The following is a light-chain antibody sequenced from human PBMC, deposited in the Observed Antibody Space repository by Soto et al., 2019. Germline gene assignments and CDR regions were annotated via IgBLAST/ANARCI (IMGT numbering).Light chain of an antibody. CDR3: CSRV. V-gene: IGLV2-23*02. CDR2: EVT. J-gene: IGLJ3*02. CDR1: SSDVATYNL. Sequence: QSALTQPASVSGSPGQSITISCTGTSSDVATYNLVSWYQQRPGTAPQLIIYEVTKRPSGVSTRFSGSQSGNTASLTISGLQPDDEADYYCCSRVFGGGTKLTVL.